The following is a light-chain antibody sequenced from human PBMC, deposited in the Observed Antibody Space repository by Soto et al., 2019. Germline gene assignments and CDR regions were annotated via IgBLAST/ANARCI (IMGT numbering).Light chain of an antibody. CDR1: QGIRND. CDR3: LQDFNYPRT. CDR2: EAS. Sequence: AILMTQSPSSLSASVGDRVTVTCRASQGIRNDLAWYQQKPGKAPKLLIYEASTLQSGVPSRFSGSYSGTVFTLTIGSLQPEDFATYNCLQDFNYPRTFGQGTKVEIK. V-gene: IGKV1-6*01. J-gene: IGKJ1*01.